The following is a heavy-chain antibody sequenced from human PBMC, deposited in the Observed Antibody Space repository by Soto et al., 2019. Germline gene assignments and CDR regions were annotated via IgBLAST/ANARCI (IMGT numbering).Heavy chain of an antibody. J-gene: IGHJ5*02. CDR2: IYHSGSP. Sequence: QVQLRQSGPGLVKTSGTLSLTCAVSGGSVSSTNWWTWVRQPPGKRLEWIGEIYHSGSPTYSPSLMRRGTISVDKADNQFSLRLRSVTAADTAVYYCATLPPRIVVTLLPIPTWGQGIQVTVSS. V-gene: IGHV4-4*02. CDR3: ATLPPRIVVTLLPIPT. D-gene: IGHD2-21*01. CDR1: GGSVSSTNW.